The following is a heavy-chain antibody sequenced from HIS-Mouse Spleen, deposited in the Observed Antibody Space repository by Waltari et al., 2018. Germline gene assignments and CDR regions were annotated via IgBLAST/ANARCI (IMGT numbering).Heavy chain of an antibody. V-gene: IGHV3-53*01. CDR3: ARGGLAAAGWYFDL. CDR1: GFTVSSNY. J-gene: IGHJ2*01. CDR2: IYSGGST. D-gene: IGHD6-13*01. Sequence: EVQLVESGGGLIQPGGSLRLPCAASGFTVSSNYISWVRRAPGKGLEWVSVIYSGGSTYYADSVKGRFTISRDNSKNTLYLQMNSLRAEDTAVYYCARGGLAAAGWYFDLWGRGTLVTVSS.